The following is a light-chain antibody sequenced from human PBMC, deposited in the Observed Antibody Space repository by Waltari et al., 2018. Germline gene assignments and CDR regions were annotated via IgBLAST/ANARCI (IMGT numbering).Light chain of an antibody. CDR1: SSDVGSHNL. CDR2: EGS. J-gene: IGLJ2*01. CDR3: CSYAGSNTFNVV. V-gene: IGLV2-23*03. Sequence: QSALTQPASVSGSPGQSITISCTGTSSDVGSHNLCSWSQHHPGKAPKFVIYEGSKRPSGVSNRFSGSKSGNTASLTISGLQAEDEGDYYCCSYAGSNTFNVVFGGGTKLTVL.